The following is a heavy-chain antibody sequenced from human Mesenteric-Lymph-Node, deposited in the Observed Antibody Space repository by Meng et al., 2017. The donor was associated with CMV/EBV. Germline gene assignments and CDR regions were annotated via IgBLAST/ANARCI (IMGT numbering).Heavy chain of an antibody. D-gene: IGHD6-19*01. J-gene: IGHJ4*02. CDR1: GFTFSSYS. CDR2: ITTSSSTI. CDR3: ARVHSSGWFYFDY. Sequence: GESLKISCAASGFTFSSYSMTWVRQAPGKGLEWVSYITTSSSTIYYADSVKGRFTISRDNAKNSLYLQMNSLRADDTAVYYCARVHSSGWFYFDYWGQGTLVTVSS. V-gene: IGHV3-48*04.